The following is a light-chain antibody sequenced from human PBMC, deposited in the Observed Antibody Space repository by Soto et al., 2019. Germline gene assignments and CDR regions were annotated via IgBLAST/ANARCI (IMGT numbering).Light chain of an antibody. J-gene: IGLJ3*02. CDR3: CSYAGGSTLV. Sequence: QSALTQPASVSGSPGQSITISCTGTSSYVGSYNLVSWYQQHPGKAPKLLIYEVSKLPSRVSNRFSGSKSGNTASLTISGLQAEDEADYDCCSYAGGSTLVFCGGTKVTVL. V-gene: IGLV2-23*02. CDR1: SSYVGSYNL. CDR2: EVS.